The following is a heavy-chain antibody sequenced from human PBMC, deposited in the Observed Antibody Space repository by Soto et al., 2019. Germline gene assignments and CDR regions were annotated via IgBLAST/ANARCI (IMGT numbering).Heavy chain of an antibody. V-gene: IGHV1-18*04. CDR1: GYTFTSYG. Sequence: ASVKVSCKASGYTFTSYGISGVRQAPGQGLEWMGWISAYNGKTNYAQKLQGRVTMTTDTSTSTAYIELRSLRPDDTAVYYCARDLSGDDYNPYFDYWGQVTLVTVSS. CDR2: ISAYNGKT. J-gene: IGHJ4*02. D-gene: IGHD5-12*01. CDR3: ARDLSGDDYNPYFDY.